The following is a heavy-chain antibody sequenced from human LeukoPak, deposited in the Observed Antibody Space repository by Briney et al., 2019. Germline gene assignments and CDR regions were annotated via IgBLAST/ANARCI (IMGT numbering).Heavy chain of an antibody. CDR2: ITSGSSTI. Sequence: PGGSLRLSCAASGFTFTCYTMNWVRQAPGKGLEWVSYITSGSSTIYYADSVKGRFTMSRDNAENSLYLQMNSLRAEDTAVYYCARNFDSWGQGTLVTVSS. D-gene: IGHD2/OR15-2a*01. J-gene: IGHJ4*02. CDR3: ARNFDS. CDR1: GFTFTCYT. V-gene: IGHV3-48*01.